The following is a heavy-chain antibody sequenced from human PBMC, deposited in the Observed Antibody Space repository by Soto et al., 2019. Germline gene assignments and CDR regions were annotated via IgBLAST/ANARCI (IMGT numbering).Heavy chain of an antibody. CDR2: IYPGDCDT. D-gene: IGHD6-6*01. CDR3: ARGPRIAARRGWFDP. Sequence: GESLKISCKGSGYSFTSYWIGWVRQMPGKGLEWMGIIYPGDCDTRYSPSFQGQVTISADKSISTAYLQWSSLKASDTAMYYCARGPRIAARRGWFDPWGQGTLVTVSS. CDR1: GYSFTSYW. J-gene: IGHJ5*02. V-gene: IGHV5-51*01.